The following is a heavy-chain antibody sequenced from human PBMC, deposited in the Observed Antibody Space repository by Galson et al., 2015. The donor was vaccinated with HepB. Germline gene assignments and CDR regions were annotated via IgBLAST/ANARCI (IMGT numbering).Heavy chain of an antibody. CDR1: GFTFISYA. CDR2: ISGSGGIT. V-gene: IGHV3-23*01. Sequence: SLRLSCAASGFTFISYAMTWVRQAPGKGLEWVSGISGSGGITYYVDSLKGRFTISRDNSKNTLYLQMNSLRAEDTAVCYCAKDRGYDTNYYGVDVWGQGTTVTVSS. D-gene: IGHD3-10*01. CDR3: AKDRGYDTNYYGVDV. J-gene: IGHJ6*02.